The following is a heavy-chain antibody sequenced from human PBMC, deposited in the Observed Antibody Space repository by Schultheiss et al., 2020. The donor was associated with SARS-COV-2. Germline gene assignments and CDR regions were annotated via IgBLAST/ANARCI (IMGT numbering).Heavy chain of an antibody. CDR2: INPDSGGT. V-gene: IGHV1-2*02. J-gene: IGHJ4*02. CDR3: TRVVIVPAPSDRPEGYFDY. CDR1: GYTFIYNY. D-gene: IGHD2-2*01. Sequence: ASVKASCKASGYTFIYNYIHWVRQAPGQGLEWMGWINPDSGGTNYAQKFRGRVTMTRDTSISTAYMELSSLQSDDTAVYYCTRVVIVPAPSDRPEGYFDYWGQGTLVTVSS.